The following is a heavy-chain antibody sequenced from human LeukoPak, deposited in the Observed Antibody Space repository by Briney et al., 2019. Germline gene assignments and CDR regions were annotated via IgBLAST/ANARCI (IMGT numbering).Heavy chain of an antibody. V-gene: IGHV3-21*04. D-gene: IGHD3-22*01. CDR2: IGSSSSSI. CDR3: AKDHHYYDSSERFDY. CDR1: GFTFSIYS. J-gene: IGHJ4*02. Sequence: GGSLRLSCAASGFTFSIYSMNWVRQAPGKGLEWVSSIGSSSSSIYYADSVKGRFTISRDNAKNSLYLQMNSLRAEDTAVYYCAKDHHYYDSSERFDYWGQGTLVTVSS.